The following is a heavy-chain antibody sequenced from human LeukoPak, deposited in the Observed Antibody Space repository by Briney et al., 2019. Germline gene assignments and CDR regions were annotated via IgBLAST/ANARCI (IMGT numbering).Heavy chain of an antibody. D-gene: IGHD3-22*01. CDR2: IYYSGST. Sequence: SETLSLTCTVSGGSISSSSYYWGWIRQPPGKGLEWIGSIYYSGSTYYNPSLKSRVTISVDTSKNQFSLKLSSVTAADTAVYYCARGFPDYYDSSGYYFDYWGQGTLVTVSS. CDR1: GGSISSSSYY. J-gene: IGHJ4*02. CDR3: ARGFPDYYDSSGYYFDY. V-gene: IGHV4-39*07.